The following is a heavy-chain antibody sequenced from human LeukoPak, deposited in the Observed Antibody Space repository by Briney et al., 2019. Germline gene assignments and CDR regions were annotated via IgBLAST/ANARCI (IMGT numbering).Heavy chain of an antibody. D-gene: IGHD3-9*01. CDR1: GFTFSSYG. V-gene: IGHV3-30*02. CDR3: ARAYYDILTGFGPSSFDY. CDR2: IRYDGSNK. J-gene: IGHJ4*02. Sequence: GGSLRLSCAASGFTFSSYGMHWVRQAPGKGLEWVAFIRYDGSNKYYADSVKGRFTISRDNSKNTLYLQMNSLRAEDTAVYYCARAYYDILTGFGPSSFDYWGQGTLVTVSS.